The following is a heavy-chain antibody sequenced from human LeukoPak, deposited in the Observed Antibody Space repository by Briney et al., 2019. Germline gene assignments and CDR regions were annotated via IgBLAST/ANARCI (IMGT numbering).Heavy chain of an antibody. CDR3: ARGFDSSGWYGGY. D-gene: IGHD6-19*01. CDR2: IYSGGST. Sequence: GGSLRLSCAASGFTVRSNYMSWVRQAPGKGLGWVSVIYSGGSTYYADSVKGRFTISRDNSKNTLYLQMNSLRAEDTAVYYCARGFDSSGWYGGYWGQGTLVTVSS. CDR1: GFTVRSNY. V-gene: IGHV3-53*01. J-gene: IGHJ4*02.